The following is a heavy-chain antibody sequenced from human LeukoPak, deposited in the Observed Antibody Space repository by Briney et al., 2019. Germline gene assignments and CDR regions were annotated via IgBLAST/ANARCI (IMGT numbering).Heavy chain of an antibody. CDR1: GGSFSGYY. V-gene: IGHV4-34*01. D-gene: IGHD6-13*01. Sequence: SETLSLTCAVYGGSFSGYYWSWIRQPPGKALEWIGEINHSGSTNYNPSLKSRVTISVDTSKNQFSLKLSSVTAADTAVYYCARDPAAAGPDYWGQGTLVTVSS. J-gene: IGHJ4*02. CDR2: INHSGST. CDR3: ARDPAAAGPDY.